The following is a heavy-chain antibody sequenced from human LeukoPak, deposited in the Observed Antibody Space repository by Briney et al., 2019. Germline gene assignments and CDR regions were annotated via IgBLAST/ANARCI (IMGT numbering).Heavy chain of an antibody. CDR2: IYYSGST. V-gene: IGHV4-59*01. Sequence: SETLSLTCTVSGGSISSYYWSWIRQPPGKGLEWIGYIYYSGSTNYNPSLKSRVTISVDTSKNQFSLKLSSVTAADTAVYYCASQRAAAVPFDYWGQGTLVTVSS. CDR1: GGSISSYY. D-gene: IGHD6-13*01. CDR3: ASQRAAAVPFDY. J-gene: IGHJ4*02.